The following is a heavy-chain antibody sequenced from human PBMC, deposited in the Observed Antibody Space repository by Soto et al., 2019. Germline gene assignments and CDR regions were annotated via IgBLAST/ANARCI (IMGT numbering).Heavy chain of an antibody. D-gene: IGHD6-19*01. CDR1: GGSFSGYY. Sequence: SETLSLTCAVYGGSFSGYYWSWIRQPPGKGLEWIGEINHSGSTNYNPSLKSRVTISVDTSKNQFSLKLSSVTAADTAVYYCARVPTVAGSNWFDPWGQGTLVTVSS. J-gene: IGHJ5*02. V-gene: IGHV4-34*01. CDR2: INHSGST. CDR3: ARVPTVAGSNWFDP.